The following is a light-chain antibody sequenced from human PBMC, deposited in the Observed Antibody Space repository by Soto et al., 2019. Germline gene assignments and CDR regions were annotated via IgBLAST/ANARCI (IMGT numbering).Light chain of an antibody. J-gene: IGKJ2*01. Sequence: EIVLTQSPGTLSLSPGERATLSCRASQSVSSSYLAWYQQKPGQAPRLLIYGASSRATGIPDRFSGSGSGTDFTLTISRLAPEAFAVYYCQQYGSSSYTFCQGTKLEIK. CDR1: QSVSSSY. V-gene: IGKV3-20*01. CDR2: GAS. CDR3: QQYGSSSYT.